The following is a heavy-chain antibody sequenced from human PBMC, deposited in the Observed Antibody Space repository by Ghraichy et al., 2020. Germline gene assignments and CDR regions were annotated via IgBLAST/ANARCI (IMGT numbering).Heavy chain of an antibody. J-gene: IGHJ4*02. V-gene: IGHV3-33*01. CDR2: IWYDGSNK. CDR1: GFTFSSYG. CDR3: ARGSGTSRVEVSLAY. Sequence: GGSLRLSCAASGFTFSSYGMHWVRQAPGKGLEWVAVIWYDGSNKYYADSVKGRFTISRDNSKNTLYLQMNSLRAEDTAVYYCARGSGTSRVEVSLAYWGQGTLVTVSS. D-gene: IGHD2-2*01.